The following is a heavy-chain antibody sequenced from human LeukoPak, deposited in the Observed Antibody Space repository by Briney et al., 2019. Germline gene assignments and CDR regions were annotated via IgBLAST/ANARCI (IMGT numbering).Heavy chain of an antibody. CDR1: GFTFSSYG. D-gene: IGHD2-2*01. CDR2: INWNGGST. CDR3: AREFNEGYCSSTSCFDAFDI. V-gene: IGHV3-20*04. Sequence: GGSLRLSCAASGFTFSSYGMHWVRQAPGKGLEWVSGINWNGGSTGYADSVKGRFTISRDNAKNSLYLQMNSLRAEDTALYYCAREFNEGYCSSTSCFDAFDIWGQGTMVTVSS. J-gene: IGHJ3*02.